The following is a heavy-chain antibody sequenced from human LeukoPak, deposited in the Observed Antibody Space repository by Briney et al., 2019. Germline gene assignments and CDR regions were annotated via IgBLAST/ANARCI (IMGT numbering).Heavy chain of an antibody. CDR3: ATGSNIGAMVVTIASAFDI. Sequence: ASVKISCKVSGYTFTDYYMHWVQQAPGKGLEWMGLVDPEDGGTIYAEKSQGRVTITADTSTDTAYMELSSLRSEDTAVYYCATGSNIGAMVVTIASAFDIWGQGTMVTVSS. D-gene: IGHD4-23*01. CDR2: VDPEDGGT. V-gene: IGHV1-69-2*01. J-gene: IGHJ3*02. CDR1: GYTFTDYY.